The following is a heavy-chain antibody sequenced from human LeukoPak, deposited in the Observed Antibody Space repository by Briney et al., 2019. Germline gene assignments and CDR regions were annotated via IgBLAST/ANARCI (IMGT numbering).Heavy chain of an antibody. CDR3: ARGIQTGVDWFDP. J-gene: IGHJ5*02. CDR2: IKQDGSDK. V-gene: IGHV3-7*01. D-gene: IGHD1-14*01. CDR1: GFTFSSYW. Sequence: GGSLRLSCAASGFTFSSYWMTWVRQAPGKGPEWAANIKQDGSDKYYVDSVKGRFTISRDNAKNSLYLQMNSLRAEDTAVYYCARGIQTGVDWFDPWGQGTLVTVSS.